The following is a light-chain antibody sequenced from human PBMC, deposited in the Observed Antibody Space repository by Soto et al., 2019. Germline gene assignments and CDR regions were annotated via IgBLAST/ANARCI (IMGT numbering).Light chain of an antibody. Sequence: QSALTQPASVSGSPGQSITISCTGTSSDVGGYNYVSWYQQHPGKAPKLMIYDVSNRPSGVSNRFSGSKSANTASLTISGLQAEDEADYYCSSYTGSSTYVVFGGGTKLTFL. J-gene: IGLJ2*01. V-gene: IGLV2-14*01. CDR2: DVS. CDR1: SSDVGGYNY. CDR3: SSYTGSSTYVV.